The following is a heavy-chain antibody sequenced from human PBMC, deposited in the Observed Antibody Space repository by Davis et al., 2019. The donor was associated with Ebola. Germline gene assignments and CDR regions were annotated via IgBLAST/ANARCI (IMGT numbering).Heavy chain of an antibody. D-gene: IGHD6-19*01. V-gene: IGHV1-69*05. CDR3: ARDIAVAASDY. CDR2: IIPIFGTA. J-gene: IGHJ4*02. Sequence: SVKVSCKASGGTFSSYAISWVRQAPGQGLEWMGGIIPIFGTANYAQKFQGRVTMTTDTSTSTAYMELRSLRSDDTAVYYCARDIAVAASDYWGQGTLVTVSS. CDR1: GGTFSSYA.